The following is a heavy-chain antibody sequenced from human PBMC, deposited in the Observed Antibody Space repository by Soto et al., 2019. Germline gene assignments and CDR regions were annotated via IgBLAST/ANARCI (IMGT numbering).Heavy chain of an antibody. Sequence: QVQLVQSGAEVKKPGSSVKVSCKASGGTFSSYTISWVRQAPGQGLEWMGRIIPILGIANYAQKFQGRVTITADKPTSTAYMELSRPRSEDTAVYYCARDVRRGYSYGYYGMDVWGQGTTVTVSS. CDR1: GGTFSSYT. D-gene: IGHD5-18*01. CDR2: IIPILGIA. J-gene: IGHJ6*02. V-gene: IGHV1-69*02. CDR3: ARDVRRGYSYGYYGMDV.